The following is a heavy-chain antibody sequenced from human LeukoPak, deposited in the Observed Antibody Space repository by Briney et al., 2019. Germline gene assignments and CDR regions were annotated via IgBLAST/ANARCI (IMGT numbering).Heavy chain of an antibody. CDR1: GFTFSSYG. CDR2: IWYDGSNK. D-gene: IGHD3-10*01. CDR3: ARQSMVRGVMIYGMDV. J-gene: IGHJ6*02. V-gene: IGHV3-33*01. Sequence: GGSLRLSCAASGFTFSSYGMHWVRQAPGKGLEWVAVIWYDGSNKYYADSVKGRFTISRDNSKNTLYLQMNSLRAEDTAVYYCARQSMVRGVMIYGMDVWGQGTTVTVSS.